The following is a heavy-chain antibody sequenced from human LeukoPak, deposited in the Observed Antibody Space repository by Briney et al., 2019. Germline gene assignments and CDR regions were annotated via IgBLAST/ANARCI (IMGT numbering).Heavy chain of an antibody. D-gene: IGHD5-18*01. CDR3: ARQEERYSYGRALYYFDY. CDR1: GGSISSYY. CDR2: IYTSGSA. Sequence: SETLSLTCTVSGGSISSYYWSWIRQPPGKGLEWIGYIYTSGSANYNPSLKSRVTISVDTSKNQFSLKLSSVTAADTAVYYCARQEERYSYGRALYYFDYWGQGTLVIVSS. V-gene: IGHV4-4*09. J-gene: IGHJ4*02.